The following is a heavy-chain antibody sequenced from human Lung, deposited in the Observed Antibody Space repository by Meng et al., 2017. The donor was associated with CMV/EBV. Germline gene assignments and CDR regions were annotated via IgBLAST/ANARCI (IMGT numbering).Heavy chain of an antibody. Sequence: SGXXLVXPTQTLTLTCTFSGFSLSTSGVGVGWIRQPPGKALEWLALIYWNDDKRYSPSLKSRLTITKDTSKNQVVLTMTNMDPVDTATYYCAHSGTDHGDYGNFDYWXQGTXVTVSS. V-gene: IGHV2-5*01. D-gene: IGHD4-17*01. J-gene: IGHJ4*01. CDR3: AHSGTDHGDYGNFDY. CDR2: IYWNDDK. CDR1: GFSLSTSGVG.